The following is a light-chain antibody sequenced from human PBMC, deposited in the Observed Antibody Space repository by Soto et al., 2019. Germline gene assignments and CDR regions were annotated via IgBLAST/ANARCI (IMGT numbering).Light chain of an antibody. CDR1: SIDVGGYNY. J-gene: IGLJ2*01. CDR2: EVS. Sequence: QSALTQPASVSGSPGQSITISCTGTSIDVGGYNYVSWYQQHPGKAPNLMIYEVSNRPSGVSNRFSGSKSGNTASLTISGLQAEDEAVYDCSSYASSSTLLVFGGGTKVTVL. V-gene: IGLV2-14*01. CDR3: SSYASSSTLLV.